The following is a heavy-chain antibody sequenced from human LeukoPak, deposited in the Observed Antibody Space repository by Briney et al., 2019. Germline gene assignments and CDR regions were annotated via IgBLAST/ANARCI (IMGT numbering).Heavy chain of an antibody. CDR3: ARGSPDWNDALHYYYGMDV. D-gene: IGHD1-1*01. J-gene: IGHJ6*02. CDR1: GYTFTSYG. Sequence: ASVKVSCKASGYTFTSYGISWARQAPGQGLEWMGWISAYNGNTNYARKLQGRVTMTTDTSTSTAYMELRSLRSDDTAVYYCARGSPDWNDALHYYYGMDVWGQGTTVTVSS. CDR2: ISAYNGNT. V-gene: IGHV1-18*01.